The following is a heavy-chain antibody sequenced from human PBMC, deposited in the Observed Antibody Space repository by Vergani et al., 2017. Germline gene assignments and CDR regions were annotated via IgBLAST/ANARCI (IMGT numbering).Heavy chain of an antibody. CDR3: AKDLGQWELLRLVRFRAPPGFDY. J-gene: IGHJ4*02. CDR1: GFTFSSYA. D-gene: IGHD1-26*01. V-gene: IGHV3-23*01. CDR2: ISGSGGST. Sequence: EVQLLESGGGLVQPGGSLRLSCAASGFTFSSYAMSWVRQAPGKGLEWVSAISGSGGSTYYADSVKGRFTISRDNSKNTLYLQMNSLRAEDTAVYYCAKDLGQWELLRLVRFRAPPGFDYWGQGTLVTVSS.